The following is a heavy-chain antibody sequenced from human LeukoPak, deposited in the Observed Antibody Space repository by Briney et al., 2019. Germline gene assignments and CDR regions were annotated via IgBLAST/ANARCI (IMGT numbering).Heavy chain of an antibody. Sequence: ASVKVSCKASGYTFTSYAMHWVRQAPGQRLEWMGWINAGNGNTKYSQKFQGRVTITRVTSASTAYMELSSLRSEDTAVYYCARGLDRFYYYGMDVWGQGTTVTVSS. D-gene: IGHD3-16*01. CDR2: INAGNGNT. J-gene: IGHJ6*02. V-gene: IGHV1-3*01. CDR3: ARGLDRFYYYGMDV. CDR1: GYTFTSYA.